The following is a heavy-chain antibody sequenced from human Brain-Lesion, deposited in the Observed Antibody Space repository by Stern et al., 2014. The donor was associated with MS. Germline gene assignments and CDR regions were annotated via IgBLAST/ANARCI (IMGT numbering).Heavy chain of an antibody. CDR3: ARGDHRNSYDSSGYYYFVFDV. Sequence: VQLLESGSGLVKPSQTLSLTCAVSDDSLNSVVYSWRWIRQPPGKGLEWIGSIYHSGSSSFSPSLKSRVTISVDRSKTQFSLKLSSVTAADTAVYYCARGDHRNSYDSSGYYYFVFDVWGQGTMVTVSS. D-gene: IGHD3-22*01. V-gene: IGHV4-30-2*01. J-gene: IGHJ3*01. CDR1: DDSLNSVVYS. CDR2: IYHSGSS.